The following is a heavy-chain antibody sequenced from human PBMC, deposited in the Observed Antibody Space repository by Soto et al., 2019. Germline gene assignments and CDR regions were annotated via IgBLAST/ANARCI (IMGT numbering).Heavy chain of an antibody. J-gene: IGHJ4*02. D-gene: IGHD3-3*01. V-gene: IGHV1-69*05. CDR1: GGTFSTYA. CDR3: ARVFTISEVAQYYFDS. CDR2: IIPIFVTP. Sequence: SVKVSCKTSGGTFSTYAISWVRQAPGQGLDWMGGIIPIFVTPNYAQKFQGRVTMTTDTSTSTGYMELTSLRSEDTAMYYCARVFTISEVAQYYFDSWGQGTLVTVSS.